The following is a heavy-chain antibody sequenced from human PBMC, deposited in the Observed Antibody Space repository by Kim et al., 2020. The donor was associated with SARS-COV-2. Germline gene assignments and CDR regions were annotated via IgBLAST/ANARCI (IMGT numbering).Heavy chain of an antibody. J-gene: IGHJ6*03. CDR3: ARDRGGLKHYMDV. D-gene: IGHD3-10*01. V-gene: IGHV4-59*01. Sequence: YTPSLESRGAITIDTSKNQFSLNLRSVTAADTALYYCARDRGGLKHYMDVWGKGTAVTISS.